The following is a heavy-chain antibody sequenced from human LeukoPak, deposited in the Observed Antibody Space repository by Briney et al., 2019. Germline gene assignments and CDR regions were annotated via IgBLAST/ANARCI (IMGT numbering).Heavy chain of an antibody. Sequence: GGSLRLSCAASGFTVSSNYMSWVRQAPGKGLEWVSVIYSGGSTYYADSVKGRFTISRDNSKNALYLQMNSLRAEDTAVYYCAKSLAARDDAFDIWGQGTMVTVSS. CDR2: IYSGGST. CDR3: AKSLAARDDAFDI. V-gene: IGHV3-53*01. CDR1: GFTVSSNY. D-gene: IGHD6-6*01. J-gene: IGHJ3*02.